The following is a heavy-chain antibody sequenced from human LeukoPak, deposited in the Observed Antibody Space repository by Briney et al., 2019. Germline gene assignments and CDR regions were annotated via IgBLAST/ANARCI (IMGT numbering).Heavy chain of an antibody. CDR1: GYTLTELS. D-gene: IGHD3-9*01. CDR3: ATIVIYDILTGYYNKAFDI. CDR2: FDPEDGET. Sequence: ASVKVSCKVSGYTLTELSMHWVRQAPGKGLEWMGGFDPEDGETIYAQKFQGRVTMTEDKSTDTAYMELSSLRSEDTAVYYCATIVIYDILTGYYNKAFDIWGQGTMVTVSS. J-gene: IGHJ3*02. V-gene: IGHV1-24*01.